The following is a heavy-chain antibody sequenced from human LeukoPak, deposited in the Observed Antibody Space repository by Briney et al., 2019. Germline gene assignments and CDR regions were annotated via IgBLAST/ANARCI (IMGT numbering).Heavy chain of an antibody. CDR3: AKGPTYSSSSLFDY. J-gene: IGHJ4*02. D-gene: IGHD6-6*01. CDR2: ISWNGGTI. CDR1: GFTFHDYA. V-gene: IGHV3-9*03. Sequence: GGSLRLSCAASGFTFHDYAMHWVRQAPGKGLEWVSGISWNGGTIDYADSVKGRFTISRDNAKDSLYLQMNSLRPEDMALYYCAKGPTYSSSSLFDYWGQGILVAVSS.